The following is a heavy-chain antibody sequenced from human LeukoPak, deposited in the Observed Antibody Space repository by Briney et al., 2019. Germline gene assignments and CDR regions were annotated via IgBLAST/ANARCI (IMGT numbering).Heavy chain of an antibody. V-gene: IGHV1-69*13. CDR1: GYTFTSYG. CDR2: IIPIFGTA. Sequence: ASVKVSCKASGYTFTSYGISWVRQAPGQGLEWMGGIIPIFGTANYAQKFQGRVTITADESTSTAYMELSSLRSEDTAVYYCARRCSSTSCPEADYYYYGMDVWGQGTTVTVSS. J-gene: IGHJ6*02. D-gene: IGHD2-2*01. CDR3: ARRCSSTSCPEADYYYYGMDV.